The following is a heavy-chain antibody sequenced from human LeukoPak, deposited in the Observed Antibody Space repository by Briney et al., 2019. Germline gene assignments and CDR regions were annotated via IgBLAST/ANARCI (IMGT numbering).Heavy chain of an antibody. CDR3: AREGGDTPMVKFDS. V-gene: IGHV1-46*01. J-gene: IGHJ4*02. CDR2: INPSGGTT. D-gene: IGHD5-18*01. CDR1: DYTFSNFG. Sequence: ASVKVSCKASDYTFSNFGISWVRQAPGQGLEWMGIINPSGGTTTYTQKFQGRVTMTRDMSTSTVYMELSSLRSEDTGVYYCAREGGDTPMVKFDSWGQGTLVTVSS.